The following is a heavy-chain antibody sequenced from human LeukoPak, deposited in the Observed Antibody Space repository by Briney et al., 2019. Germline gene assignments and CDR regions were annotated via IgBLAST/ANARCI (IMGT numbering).Heavy chain of an antibody. CDR2: IRSKAYGGTT. Sequence: GGSLRLSCTTSGFTFGDYAMTWVRQAPGKGLEWVGFIRSKAYGGTTEYAASVKGRFTISRDDSKSIAYLQMNGLRTEDTAVYYCARGSGWSDYWGQGTLVTVSS. D-gene: IGHD6-19*01. CDR1: GFTFGDYA. J-gene: IGHJ4*02. V-gene: IGHV3-49*04. CDR3: ARGSGWSDY.